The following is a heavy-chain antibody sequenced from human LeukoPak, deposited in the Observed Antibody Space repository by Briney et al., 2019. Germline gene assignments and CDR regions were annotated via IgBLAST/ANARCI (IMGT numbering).Heavy chain of an antibody. V-gene: IGHV5-51*01. CDR3: ARREGGWYLDY. J-gene: IGHJ4*02. Sequence: GASLQISCQGSGYNFTNYWIGWVRQLPGKGLEWMGIIYPGDSDTRYSPSFQGQVTISADKSISTAYLQWSSLKASDTAMYYCARREGGWYLDYWGQGTLVTVSS. CDR2: IYPGDSDT. D-gene: IGHD6-19*01. CDR1: GYNFTNYW.